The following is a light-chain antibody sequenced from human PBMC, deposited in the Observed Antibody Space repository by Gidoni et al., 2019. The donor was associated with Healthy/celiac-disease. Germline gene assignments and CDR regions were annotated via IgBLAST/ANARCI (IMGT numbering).Light chain of an antibody. CDR2: VAS. V-gene: IGKV3-20*01. J-gene: IGKJ4*01. CDR3: QQYGSSLALT. CDR1: PSVSSSY. Sequence: EIVLTQSPATLSSSPGERATLSCRASPSVSSSYFAWYQQKPGQPPRLLINVASSRATGVPDRFSGSRSGTDFTLTISRLEPEEFAVYYCQQYGSSLALTFGGGTKVEIK.